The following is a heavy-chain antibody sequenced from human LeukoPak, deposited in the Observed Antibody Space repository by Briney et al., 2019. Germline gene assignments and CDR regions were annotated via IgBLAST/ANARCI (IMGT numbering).Heavy chain of an antibody. V-gene: IGHV4-34*01. D-gene: IGHD3-10*01. CDR3: ASFNGSGSYSSIRYYYYYGMDV. CDR1: GGSFSGYY. CDR2: INHSGST. Sequence: SETLSLTCAVYGGSFSGYYWSWIRQPPGKGLEWIGEINHSGSTNYNPSLKNRVTISVDTSKNQFSLKLSSVTAADTALYYCASFNGSGSYSSIRYYYYYGMDVWGQGTTVTVSS. J-gene: IGHJ6*02.